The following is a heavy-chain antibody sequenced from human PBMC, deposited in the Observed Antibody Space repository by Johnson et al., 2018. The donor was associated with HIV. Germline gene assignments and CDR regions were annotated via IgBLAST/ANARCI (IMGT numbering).Heavy chain of an antibody. Sequence: VQLVESGGGLVQPGGSLRLSCGASGFSVSDSYMNWVRQAPGQGLEWVSVLYSGGNTYYADSVKGRFTISRDNSKNTLYLQMNSLRAEDTAVYYCARGGARSSGYYSAFDIWGQGTMVTVSS. CDR3: ARGGARSSGYYSAFDI. V-gene: IGHV3-66*01. J-gene: IGHJ3*02. CDR1: GFSVSDSY. CDR2: LYSGGNT. D-gene: IGHD3-22*01.